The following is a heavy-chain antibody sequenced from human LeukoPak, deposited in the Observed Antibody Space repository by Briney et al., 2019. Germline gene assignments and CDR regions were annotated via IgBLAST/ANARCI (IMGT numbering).Heavy chain of an antibody. V-gene: IGHV5-51*01. Sequence: GESLKISCKGSGYSFTSYWIGWVRQMPGKGLEWMGIIYPGDSDTRYSPSFQGQVTISADKSISTAYLQWSSLKASDTAMYYCARSVANYDFWSGYRFNAFDIWGQGTMVTVSS. CDR1: GYSFTSYW. CDR2: IYPGDSDT. J-gene: IGHJ3*02. D-gene: IGHD3-3*01. CDR3: ARSVANYDFWSGYRFNAFDI.